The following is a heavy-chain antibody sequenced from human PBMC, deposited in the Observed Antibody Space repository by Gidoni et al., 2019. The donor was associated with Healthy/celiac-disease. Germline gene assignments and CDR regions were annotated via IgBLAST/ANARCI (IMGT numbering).Heavy chain of an antibody. J-gene: IGHJ4*02. D-gene: IGHD3-3*01. CDR3: ARVYYDFWSGYYTGGYGDY. CDR1: GFTVSSTY. CDR2: IYSGGST. V-gene: IGHV3-66*01. Sequence: EVQLVESGGGLVQPGGSLRLSCAASGFTVSSTYRSWGRQATGKGLEWVSGIYSGGSTYYADAVKGRFTISRDNSKNTLYLQMNSLRAGDTAVYYCARVYYDFWSGYYTGGYGDYWGQGTLVTVSS.